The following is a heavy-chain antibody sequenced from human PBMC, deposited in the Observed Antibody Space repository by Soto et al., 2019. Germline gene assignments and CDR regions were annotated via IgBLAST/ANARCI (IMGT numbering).Heavy chain of an antibody. D-gene: IGHD2-8*01. V-gene: IGHV3-23*01. CDR3: AKVGIYCSDGVCTAY. J-gene: IGHJ4*02. CDR2: ISGSGGST. Sequence: GSLRLSCAASGFTFRSYAMSWVRQAPGKGLEWVSGISGSGGSTYYADSVKGRFTISRDNSKNTLYLQINSLTAEDTAVYYCAKVGIYCSDGVCTAYWGQGTLVTVSS. CDR1: GFTFRSYA.